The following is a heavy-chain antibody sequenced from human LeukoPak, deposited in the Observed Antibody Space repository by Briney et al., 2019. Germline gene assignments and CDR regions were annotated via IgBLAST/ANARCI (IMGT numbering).Heavy chain of an antibody. CDR3: AKVLEPDYYYYYMDV. V-gene: IGHV3-43*02. D-gene: IGHD1-1*01. Sequence: GGSLRLSYAASGFTFDDYAMHWVRQAPGEGLEWVSLISGDGGSTYYADSVKGRFTISRDNSKNSLYLQMNSLRTEDTALYYCAKVLEPDYYYYYMDVWGKGTTVTVSS. CDR1: GFTFDDYA. CDR2: ISGDGGST. J-gene: IGHJ6*03.